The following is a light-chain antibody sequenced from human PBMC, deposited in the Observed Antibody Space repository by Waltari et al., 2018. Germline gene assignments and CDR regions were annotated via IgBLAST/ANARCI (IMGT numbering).Light chain of an antibody. V-gene: IGLV2-8*01. J-gene: IGLJ2*01. Sequence: QSALTQPPSASGSPGQSVTISCTGTRSDIGTYNFVSWYQQHPGKAPKLFIYEVTKRPPTVPARLSGSKFGNPASLTVSGLQPEDEADYYCTSYTGFNIVFGGGTKLTVL. CDR3: TSYTGFNIV. CDR2: EVT. CDR1: RSDIGTYNF.